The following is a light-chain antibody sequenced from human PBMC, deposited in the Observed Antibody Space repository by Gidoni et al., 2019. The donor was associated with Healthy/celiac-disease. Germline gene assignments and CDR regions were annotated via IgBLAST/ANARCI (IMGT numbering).Light chain of an antibody. V-gene: IGKV3-20*01. CDR1: QSVSSSY. Sequence: EIVLTPSPGTLSLSPGERATLSCRASQSVSSSYLAWYQQKPGQAPRLLIYGASSRATGIPDRCSGSGSGTDFTLTISRLEPEDFAVYYCQQDGSSRTFXEXTKVEIK. CDR3: QQDGSSRT. J-gene: IGKJ1*01. CDR2: GAS.